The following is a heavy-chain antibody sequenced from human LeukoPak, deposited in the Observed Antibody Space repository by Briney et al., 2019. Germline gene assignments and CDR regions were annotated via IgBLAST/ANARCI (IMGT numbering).Heavy chain of an antibody. V-gene: IGHV3-7*05. Sequence: QPGGSLRLSCAASGFTFSSYWMSWVRQAPGKGLEWVANIEQDGSEKYYVDSVKGRFTISRDNAKNSLYLQMNSLRAEDTAVYYCARDQRYCSSSSCPWEPFDYWGQGTLVTVSS. J-gene: IGHJ4*02. CDR1: GFTFSSYW. CDR2: IEQDGSEK. D-gene: IGHD2-2*01. CDR3: ARDQRYCSSSSCPWEPFDY.